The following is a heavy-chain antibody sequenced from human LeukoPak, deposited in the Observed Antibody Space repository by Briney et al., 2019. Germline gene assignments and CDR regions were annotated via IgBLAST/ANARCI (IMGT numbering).Heavy chain of an antibody. CDR2: IYYSGST. CDR3: ARVYCSGGSCYPRY. V-gene: IGHV4-59*01. CDR1: GDSISNYY. Sequence: SETLSLTCTVSGDSISNYYWSWIRQPPGKGLEWIGYIYYSGSTNYNPSLKSRVTISVDTSKNQFSLKLSSVTAADTAVYYCARVYCSGGSCYPRYWGQGTLVTVSS. D-gene: IGHD2-15*01. J-gene: IGHJ4*02.